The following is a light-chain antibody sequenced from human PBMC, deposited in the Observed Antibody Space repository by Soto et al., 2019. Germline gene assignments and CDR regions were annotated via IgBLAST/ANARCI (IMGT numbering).Light chain of an antibody. Sequence: QSALAQPPSASGSPGQSVTISCTGTSSDVGAYNSVSWYQQHPGKAPKLMIYEVSKRPSGVPDRFSGSKSGNTASLTVSGLQAEDEADYYCSSYAGSKYVFGTGTKVTV. CDR3: SSYAGSKYV. CDR1: SSDVGAYNS. J-gene: IGLJ1*01. CDR2: EVS. V-gene: IGLV2-8*01.